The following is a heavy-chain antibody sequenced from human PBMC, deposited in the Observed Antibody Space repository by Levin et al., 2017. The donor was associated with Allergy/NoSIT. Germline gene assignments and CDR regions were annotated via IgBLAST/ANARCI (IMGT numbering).Heavy chain of an antibody. Sequence: ASVKVSCQASGYSFTSFWFGWVRQRPGKGLEWMGLIFPSDSDTRVSPSFQGQIIMSVDKSISTAYLQWSSLKASDTAMYYCARRDSDGSNSFDYWGQGTLVTVSP. D-gene: IGHD4-23*01. CDR3: ARRDSDGSNSFDY. CDR1: GYSFTSFW. V-gene: IGHV5-51*01. J-gene: IGHJ4*02. CDR2: IFPSDSDT.